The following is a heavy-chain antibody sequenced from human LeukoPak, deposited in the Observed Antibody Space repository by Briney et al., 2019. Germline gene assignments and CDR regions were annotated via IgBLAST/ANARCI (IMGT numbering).Heavy chain of an antibody. CDR2: ISSSGSTI. V-gene: IGHV3-11*01. D-gene: IGHD3-3*01. Sequence: GGSLRLSCAASGFTFSDYYMSWIRQAPGKGLEWVSYISSSGSTIYYADSVKGRLTISRDNAKNSLYLQMNSLRAEDTALYYCAKGISFWSGSYYFDYWGQGTLVTVSS. CDR1: GFTFSDYY. CDR3: AKGISFWSGSYYFDY. J-gene: IGHJ4*02.